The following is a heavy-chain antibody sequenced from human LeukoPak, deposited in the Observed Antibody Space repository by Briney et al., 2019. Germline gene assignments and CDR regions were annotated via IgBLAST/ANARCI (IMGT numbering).Heavy chain of an antibody. Sequence: GGSLRLSCAASGFTFSSYSMNWVRQAPGKGLEWVSSISSSSSYIYYADSVKGRFTISRDNAKNSLYLQMNGLRAEDTAVYYCARDGIAARIRERIDYWGQGTLVTVSS. V-gene: IGHV3-21*01. CDR1: GFTFSSYS. J-gene: IGHJ4*02. CDR3: ARDGIAARIRERIDY. D-gene: IGHD6-6*01. CDR2: ISSSSSYI.